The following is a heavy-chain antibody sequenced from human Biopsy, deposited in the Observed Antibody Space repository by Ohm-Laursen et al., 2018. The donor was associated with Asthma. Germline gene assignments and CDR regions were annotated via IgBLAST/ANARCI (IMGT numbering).Heavy chain of an antibody. D-gene: IGHD6-19*01. Sequence: ASVKVSCKAPGGTFSNFAISWVRQAPGQGLEWLGGIMAVLGTTNYAQKFQGRVTITADESTSTACMEVTSLRSEDTAIYYCARCQVGYSSGWSLLLKKIYYSGMDVWGQGTAVTVSS. CDR1: GGTFSNFA. J-gene: IGHJ6*02. CDR3: ARCQVGYSSGWSLLLKKIYYSGMDV. CDR2: IMAVLGTT. V-gene: IGHV1-69*13.